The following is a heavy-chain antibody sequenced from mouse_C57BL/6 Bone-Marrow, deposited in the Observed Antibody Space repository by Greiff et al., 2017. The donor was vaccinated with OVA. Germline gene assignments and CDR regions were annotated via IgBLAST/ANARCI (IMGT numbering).Heavy chain of an antibody. V-gene: IGHV5-6*01. CDR1: GFTFSSYG. CDR2: ISSGGSYT. Sequence: EVQRVESGGDLVKPGGSLKLSCAASGFTFSSYGMSWVRQTPDKRLEWVAAISSGGSYTYYPDSVKGRFTISRDNAKNTLYLQMSSLKSEDTAMYYCAREDYYGWYFDVWGTGTTVTVSS. J-gene: IGHJ1*03. CDR3: AREDYYGWYFDV. D-gene: IGHD1-1*01.